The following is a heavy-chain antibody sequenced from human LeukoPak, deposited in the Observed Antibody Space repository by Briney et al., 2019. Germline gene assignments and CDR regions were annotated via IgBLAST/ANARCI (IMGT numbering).Heavy chain of an antibody. CDR3: ARHGGYVPYFDY. D-gene: IGHD5-12*01. V-gene: IGHV4-59*08. CDR1: GGSISSYY. Sequence: SETLSLTCTVSGGSISSYYWSWIRQPPGKGLEWIGYIYYSGSTNYNPSLKGRVTISVDTSKNQFSLKLSSVTAADTAVYYCARHGGYVPYFDYWGQGALVTVSS. CDR2: IYYSGST. J-gene: IGHJ4*02.